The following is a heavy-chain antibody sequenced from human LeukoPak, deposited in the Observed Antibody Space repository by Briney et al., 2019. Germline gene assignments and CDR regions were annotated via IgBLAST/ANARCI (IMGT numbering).Heavy chain of an antibody. J-gene: IGHJ6*03. CDR2: INPNSGGK. D-gene: IGHD1-1*01. CDR3: ASGLEPYHYMDV. Sequence: AAVKVSCKASGYTFHGYYMHWVRPAPGQGLEGMGWINPNSGGKNYAQKLQGRVTMTRDTSISTAYMELSRLRSDATAVYYCASGLEPYHYMDVWGKGTTVTVSS. CDR1: GYTFHGYY. V-gene: IGHV1-2*02.